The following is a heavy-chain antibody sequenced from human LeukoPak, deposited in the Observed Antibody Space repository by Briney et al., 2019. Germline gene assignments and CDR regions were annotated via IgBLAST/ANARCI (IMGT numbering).Heavy chain of an antibody. J-gene: IGHJ4*01. D-gene: IGHD3-3*01. CDR2: IASDGSST. CDR1: GFTFSSYW. Sequence: GGSLRLSCAASGFTFSSYWMNWVRQAPGKGLVWVSRIASDGSSTTYADSVKGRFSISRDNAKNTLYLQMNSLRVEDTAVYYCARDGAYSTIFYWGQGTLVTVSS. CDR3: ARDGAYSTIFY. V-gene: IGHV3-74*01.